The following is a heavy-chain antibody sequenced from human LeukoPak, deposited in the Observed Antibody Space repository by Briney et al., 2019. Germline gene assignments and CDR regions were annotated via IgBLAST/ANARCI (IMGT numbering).Heavy chain of an antibody. CDR1: GYTFTSYG. J-gene: IGHJ4*02. D-gene: IGHD1-1*01. V-gene: IGHV1-18*01. Sequence: GASVTVSCKASGYTFTSYGISWVRQAPGQGLEWMGWISTYNGNTDYAQKFQGRVTMTTDTSTNIAYMDLRSLRSDDTAVYYCARGGGLDPSDYWGQGTLVTVSS. CDR3: ARGGGLDPSDY. CDR2: ISTYNGNT.